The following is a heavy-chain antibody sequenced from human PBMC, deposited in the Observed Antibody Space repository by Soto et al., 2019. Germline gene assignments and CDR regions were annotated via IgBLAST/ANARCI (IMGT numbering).Heavy chain of an antibody. D-gene: IGHD3-22*01. CDR2: IYPGDSDT. Sequence: GESLKISCQGSGYTFTNYWIGWVRQIPGKGLEWMGVIYPGDSDTRYSPSFQGQVTISADRSISAAYLQWSSLKASDTAMYYCARLEPTSYYHSRGYYNDYWGQGTLVTVSS. J-gene: IGHJ4*02. CDR3: ARLEPTSYYHSRGYYNDY. CDR1: GYTFTNYW. V-gene: IGHV5-51*01.